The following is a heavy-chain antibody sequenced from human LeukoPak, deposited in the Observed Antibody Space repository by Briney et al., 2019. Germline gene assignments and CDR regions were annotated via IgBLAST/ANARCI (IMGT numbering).Heavy chain of an antibody. J-gene: IGHJ4*02. D-gene: IGHD3-10*01. V-gene: IGHV3-23*01. CDR3: AKEGFGGFDY. CDR1: GFTFNSYV. CDR2: ISGSGATP. Sequence: GGSLRLSCAASGFTFNSYVMAWVRQAPGKGLEWVSGISGSGATPDYTESAKGRFTISRDNSKNTLYLQMNSLRAEDTAVYYCAKEGFGGFDYWGQGTLVTVSS.